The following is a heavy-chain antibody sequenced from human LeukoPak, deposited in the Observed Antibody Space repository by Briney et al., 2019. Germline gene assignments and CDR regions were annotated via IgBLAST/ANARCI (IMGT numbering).Heavy chain of an antibody. V-gene: IGHV3-23*01. Sequence: PGGSLRLSCAASGFTFSSFGMSWVRQAPGKGLEWVSTISGSGSITYYADSMKGRFTISRDNSKNTLYLQVNSLRAEDTAVYYYAKDLWSVVTLTLDYWGQGTLVTVSS. J-gene: IGHJ4*02. CDR3: AKDLWSVVTLTLDY. CDR1: GFTFSSFG. D-gene: IGHD2-21*02. CDR2: ISGSGSIT.